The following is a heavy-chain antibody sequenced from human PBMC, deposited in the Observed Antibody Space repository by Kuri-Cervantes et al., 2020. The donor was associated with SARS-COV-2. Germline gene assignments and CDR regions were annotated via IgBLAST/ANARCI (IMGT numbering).Heavy chain of an antibody. D-gene: IGHD2-8*01. CDR2: IYSSGST. Sequence: SETLSLTCTVSGGSISSYYWSWIRQPPGKGLEWIGCIYSSGSTNYNPSPKSRVTISVDTSKNQFSLKLSSVTAADTAVYYCARRNFRPNGPFDYWGQGTLVTVSS. J-gene: IGHJ4*02. V-gene: IGHV4-59*08. CDR3: ARRNFRPNGPFDY. CDR1: GGSISSYY.